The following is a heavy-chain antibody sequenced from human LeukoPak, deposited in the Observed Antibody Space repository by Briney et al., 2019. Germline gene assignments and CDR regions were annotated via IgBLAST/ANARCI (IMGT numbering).Heavy chain of an antibody. V-gene: IGHV3-23*01. CDR2: IRGSGGST. CDR3: AKGKYYHILTSYHRNAAFDI. J-gene: IGHJ3*02. CDR1: GFTFSSYG. Sequence: GGSLRLSCAASGFTFSSYGMSWVRQAPGKGLEWVSAIRGSGGSTYYADSVKGRFTISRDNAKDSLYLQMNSLRAEDTAVYYCAKGKYYHILTSYHRNAAFDIWGQGTMVTVSS. D-gene: IGHD3-9*01.